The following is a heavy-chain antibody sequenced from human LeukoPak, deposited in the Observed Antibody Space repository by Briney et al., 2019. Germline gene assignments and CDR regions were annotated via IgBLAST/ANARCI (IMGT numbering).Heavy chain of an antibody. CDR1: GGSISSSSYY. CDR2: IYYSGST. D-gene: IGHD1-26*01. V-gene: IGHV4-39*07. J-gene: IGHJ3*02. Sequence: SETLSLTCTVSGGSISSSSYYWGWIRQPPGKGLEWIGSIYYSGSTYYNPSLKSRVTISVDTSKNQFSLKLSSVTAADTAVYYCARDLSGSYPSGAFDIWGQGTMVTVSS. CDR3: ARDLSGSYPSGAFDI.